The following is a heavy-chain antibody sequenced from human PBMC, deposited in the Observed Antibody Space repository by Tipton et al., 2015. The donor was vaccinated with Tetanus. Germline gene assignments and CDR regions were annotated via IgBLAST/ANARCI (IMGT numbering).Heavy chain of an antibody. CDR3: ARTWGVWVTSIDAFDI. V-gene: IGHV4-39*01. J-gene: IGHJ3*02. CDR1: GGSISTRNYF. CDR2: IYYSGST. D-gene: IGHD3-16*01. Sequence: TLSLTCTVSGGSISTRNYFWGWIRQAPGKGLEWIGNIYYSGSTDYNPSLKSRVAISVDTSKNQFSLKLSSMTAADTAVYYCARTWGVWVTSIDAFDIWGQGTKVAVSS.